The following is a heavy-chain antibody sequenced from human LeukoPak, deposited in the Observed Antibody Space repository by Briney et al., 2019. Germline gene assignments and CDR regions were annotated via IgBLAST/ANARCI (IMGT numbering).Heavy chain of an antibody. CDR1: GVSISSGGYS. V-gene: IGHV4-31*03. D-gene: IGHD6-19*01. CDR3: ARIAVAGPGD. CDR2: IYYSGST. J-gene: IGHJ4*02. Sequence: SQTLSLTCTVSGVSISSGGYSWSWLRQHPGKGLEWIGYIYYSGSTYYNPSLKSRVTISVDTSKNQFSLKLSSVTAADTAVYYCARIAVAGPGDWGQGTLVTVSS.